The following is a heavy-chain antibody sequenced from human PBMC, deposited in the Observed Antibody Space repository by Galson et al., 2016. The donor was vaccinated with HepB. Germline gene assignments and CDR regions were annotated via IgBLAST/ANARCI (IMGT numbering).Heavy chain of an antibody. D-gene: IGHD6-13*01. CDR1: GFTFSSYG. CDR3: AKGGLSSRWASS. J-gene: IGHJ4*02. CDR2: LSDGGDTT. Sequence: SLRLSCAASGFTFSSYGMHWVRQAPGRGLEWMSTLSDGGDTTYYADSVKGRFTVSRDTSKNTLYLQMNSLRVDDTALYYCAKGGLSSRWASSWGQGTLVTVSS. V-gene: IGHV3-23*01.